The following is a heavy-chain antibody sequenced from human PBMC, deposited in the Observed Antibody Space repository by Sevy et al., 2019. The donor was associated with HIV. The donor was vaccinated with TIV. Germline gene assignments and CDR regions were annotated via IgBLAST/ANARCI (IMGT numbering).Heavy chain of an antibody. D-gene: IGHD3-3*01. CDR1: GYTFTSYD. CDR2: MNPNSGNT. Sequence: ASVKVSCKASGYTFTSYDINWVRQATGQGLEWMGWMNPNSGNTGYAQKFQGRVTMTRNTSISTAYMELSSLRSEDTAVYYCARGRYYDLWSGYYNYYYGMDVWGQGTTVTVSS. CDR3: ARGRYYDLWSGYYNYYYGMDV. J-gene: IGHJ6*02. V-gene: IGHV1-8*01.